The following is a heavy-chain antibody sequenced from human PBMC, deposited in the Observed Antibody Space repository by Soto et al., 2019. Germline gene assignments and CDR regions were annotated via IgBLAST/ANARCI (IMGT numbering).Heavy chain of an antibody. CDR2: INEGGNKK. V-gene: IGHV3-7*01. CDR3: AGDIGDF. J-gene: IGHJ4*02. Sequence: ESGGGLVQPGGSLRLSCAASGFTFSDYWMTWVRQVPGKGLEWVANINEGGNKKYYVDSVKGRFTISRDNAENSLYLQMNSLTAEDTAVYYCAGDIGDFWGQGTRVTVSS. D-gene: IGHD3-16*01. CDR1: GFTFSDYW.